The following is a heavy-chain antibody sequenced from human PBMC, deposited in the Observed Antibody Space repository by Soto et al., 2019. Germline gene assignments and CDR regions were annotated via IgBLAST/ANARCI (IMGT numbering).Heavy chain of an antibody. D-gene: IGHD5-12*01. Sequence: GGSLRLSCAASGFTFSSYDMHWVRQATGKGLEWVSAIGTAGDTYYPGSVKGRFTISRENAKNSLYLQMNSLRAGDTAVYYCARGRRGYAGRGAFDIWGQGTMVTVSS. J-gene: IGHJ3*02. CDR1: GFTFSSYD. CDR2: IGTAGDT. CDR3: ARGRRGYAGRGAFDI. V-gene: IGHV3-13*01.